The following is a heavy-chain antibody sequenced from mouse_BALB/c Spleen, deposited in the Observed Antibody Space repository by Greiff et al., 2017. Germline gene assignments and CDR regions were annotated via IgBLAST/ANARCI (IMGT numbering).Heavy chain of an antibody. V-gene: IGHV5-12-2*01. J-gene: IGHJ4*01. Sequence: EVKVVESGGGLVQPGGSLKLSCAASGFTFSSYTMSWVRQTPEKRLEWVAYISNGGGSTYYPDTVKGRFTISRDNAKNTLYLQMSSLKSEDTAMYYCARGTTVVDYYAMDYWGQGTSVTVSS. D-gene: IGHD1-1*01. CDR1: GFTFSSYT. CDR2: ISNGGGST. CDR3: ARGTTVVDYYAMDY.